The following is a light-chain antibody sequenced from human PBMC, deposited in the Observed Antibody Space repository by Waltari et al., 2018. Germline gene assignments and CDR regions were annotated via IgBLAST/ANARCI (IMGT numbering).Light chain of an antibody. CDR3: TSYTISITLV. J-gene: IGLJ3*02. V-gene: IGLV2-14*01. CDR1: SSDVGGYNY. CDR2: EVT. Sequence: QSALTQPASVSGSPGQSITISCTGTSSDVGGYNYASWYQQHPGKAPKLLIYEVTNRPAGVSYRSSGSKSGNTASLTISGLQAEDEADYYCTSYTISITLVFGGGTKLTVL.